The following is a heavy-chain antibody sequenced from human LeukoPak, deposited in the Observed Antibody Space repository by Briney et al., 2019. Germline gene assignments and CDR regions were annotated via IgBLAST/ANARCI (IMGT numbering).Heavy chain of an antibody. V-gene: IGHV1-46*01. D-gene: IGHD1-26*01. CDR2: INPSGGST. CDR3: ATLGWEDWFDP. Sequence: ASVKVSCKASGYTFTSYYMHWVRRAPGQGLEWMGIINPSGGSTSYAQKFQGRVTMTRDTSTSTVYMELSSLRSEDTAVYYCATLGWEDWFDPWGQGTLVTVSS. CDR1: GYTFTSYY. J-gene: IGHJ5*02.